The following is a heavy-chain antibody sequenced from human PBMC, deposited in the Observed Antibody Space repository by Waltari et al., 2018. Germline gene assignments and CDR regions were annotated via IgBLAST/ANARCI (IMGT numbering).Heavy chain of an antibody. CDR2: RQVDGSVK. D-gene: IGHD1-1*01. V-gene: IGHV3-7*01. CDR1: GFTFSDAG. CDR3: ARDFSYGRTDY. J-gene: IGHJ4*02. Sequence: EVQLVESGGGLVQPGESLTLSCTASGFTFSDAGMSWVRQAPGKGLGLLANRQVDGSVKNYVGSVKGRFTIFRDNAKNSLYLQMNSLRAEDTGVYYCARDFSYGRTDYWGQGALVTVSS.